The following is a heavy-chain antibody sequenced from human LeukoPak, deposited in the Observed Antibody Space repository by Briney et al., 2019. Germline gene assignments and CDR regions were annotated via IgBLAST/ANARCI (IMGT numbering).Heavy chain of an antibody. V-gene: IGHV1-2*02. CDR2: INPNSGGT. CDR1: GGTFSSYA. J-gene: IGHJ6*02. Sequence: WASVKVSCRASGGTFSSYAISWVRQAPGQGLEWMGWINPNSGGTNYAQKFQGRVTMTRDTSISTAYMELSRLRSDDTAVYYCARDELLWFGELLWGDYYYGMDVWGQGTTVTVSS. CDR3: ARDELLWFGELLWGDYYYGMDV. D-gene: IGHD3-10*01.